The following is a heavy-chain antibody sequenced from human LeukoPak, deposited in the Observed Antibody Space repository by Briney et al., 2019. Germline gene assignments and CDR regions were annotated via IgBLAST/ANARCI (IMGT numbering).Heavy chain of an antibody. V-gene: IGHV3-23*01. CDR3: AKDSPPSVFVVVVAAGPFDY. CDR2: ISGSGGST. D-gene: IGHD2-15*01. CDR1: GFTFSSYA. Sequence: PGRSLRLSCAASGFTFSSYAMSWVRQAPGKGLEWVSAISGSGGSTYYADSVKGRFTISRDNSKNTLYLQMSSLRAEDTAVYYCAKDSPPSVFVVVVAAGPFDYWGQGTLVTVSS. J-gene: IGHJ4*02.